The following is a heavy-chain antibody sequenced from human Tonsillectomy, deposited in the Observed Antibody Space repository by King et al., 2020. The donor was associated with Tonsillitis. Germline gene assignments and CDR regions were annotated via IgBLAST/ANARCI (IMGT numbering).Heavy chain of an antibody. CDR3: ARVLVGASRYGFRSWYFDL. Sequence: VQLQQWGAGLLKPSETLSLTCAVFGGSFSGYYWSWIRQPPGKGLEWIGEINHSGSTNYNPSLKSRVTISVDTSKNQLSLNLSSVTAADTAVYYCARVLVGASRYGFRSWYFDLWGRGTLVTVSS. V-gene: IGHV4-34*01. D-gene: IGHD5-18*01. CDR1: GGSFSGYY. CDR2: INHSGST. J-gene: IGHJ2*01.